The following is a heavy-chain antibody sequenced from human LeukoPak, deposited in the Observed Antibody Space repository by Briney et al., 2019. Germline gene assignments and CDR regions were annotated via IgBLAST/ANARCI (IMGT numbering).Heavy chain of an antibody. J-gene: IGHJ4*02. CDR2: ISYDGSNK. D-gene: IGHD7-27*01. Sequence: GRSLRLSCAASGFTFSSYAMHWVRQAPGKGLEWVAVISYDGSNKYYADSVKGRFTISRDDSKSTLFLQMNSLRAEDTAVYYCARDFSGDYYFDYWGQGTLVTVSS. V-gene: IGHV3-30-3*01. CDR1: GFTFSSYA. CDR3: ARDFSGDYYFDY.